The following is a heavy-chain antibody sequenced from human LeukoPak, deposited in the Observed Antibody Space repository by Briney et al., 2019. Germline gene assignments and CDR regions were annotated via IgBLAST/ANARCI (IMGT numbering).Heavy chain of an antibody. CDR1: GFTFSSYS. CDR3: ASSDPSDI. J-gene: IGHJ3*02. V-gene: IGHV3-21*01. CDR2: ISSSNSYI. Sequence: GGSLRLSCAASGFTFSSYSMYWVRQAPGKGLELVSSISSSNSYIYYADSVQGRFTISRDNAKHSLYLQMNSLRAEDTAVYYCASSDPSDIWGRGTMVTVSS.